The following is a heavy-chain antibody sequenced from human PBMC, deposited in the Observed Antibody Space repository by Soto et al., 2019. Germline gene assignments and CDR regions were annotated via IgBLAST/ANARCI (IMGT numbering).Heavy chain of an antibody. V-gene: IGHV1-69*02. CDR1: GDTFNFYT. CDR3: ATNYGSGSTAFDY. CDR2: TIPMLGMA. D-gene: IGHD3-10*01. Sequence: QVQLVQSGAEVKKPGSSVKVSCTASGDTFNFYTISWVRQAPGQGPEWMGRTIPMLGMADYPQKFQGRVRISADKSTSTVYMTLPRLRSEDTAVYYCATNYGSGSTAFDYWGQGTLVTVSS. J-gene: IGHJ4*02.